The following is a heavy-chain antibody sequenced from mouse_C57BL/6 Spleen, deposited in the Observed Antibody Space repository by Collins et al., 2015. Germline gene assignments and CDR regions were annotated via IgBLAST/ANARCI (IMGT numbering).Heavy chain of an antibody. CDR1: GYSITSGYY. CDR3: ARATVVVPDY. V-gene: IGHV3-6*01. CDR2: ISYDGSN. D-gene: IGHD1-1*01. Sequence: DVQLQESGPGLVKPSQSLSLTCSVTGYSITSGYYWNWIRQFPGNKLEWMGYISYDGSNNYNPSLKNRISITRDTSKNQFFLKLNSVTTEDTATYYCARATVVVPDYWGQGTSVTVSS. J-gene: IGHJ4*01.